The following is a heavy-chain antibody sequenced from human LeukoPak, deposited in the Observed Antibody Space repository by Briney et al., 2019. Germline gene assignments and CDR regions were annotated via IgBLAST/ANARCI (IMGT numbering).Heavy chain of an antibody. Sequence: GGSRRLSCKASGFTFKSYTIHWVRHAPGKGLEWVALISYDGSDKYKADSVKGRFTISRDNSKNTVYLQMNSLRVEDTAVYYCARGGAVIIDPSLGWFDPWGQGTLVTVSS. V-gene: IGHV3-30*04. CDR3: ARGGAVIIDPSLGWFDP. CDR2: ISYDGSDK. CDR1: GFTFKSYT. J-gene: IGHJ5*02. D-gene: IGHD3-22*01.